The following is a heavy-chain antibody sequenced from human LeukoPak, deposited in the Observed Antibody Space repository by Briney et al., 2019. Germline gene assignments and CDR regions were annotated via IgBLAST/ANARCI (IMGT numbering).Heavy chain of an antibody. CDR1: GFTFSSYG. Sequence: GGSLRLSCAASGFTFSSYGMHWVRQAPGKGQEWVAVISYDGSNKYYADSVKGRFTISRDNSKNTLYLQMNSLRAEDTAVYYCAKGRPSADGYDPLGWFDPWGQGTLVTVSS. J-gene: IGHJ5*02. D-gene: IGHD5-12*01. CDR3: AKGRPSADGYDPLGWFDP. CDR2: ISYDGSNK. V-gene: IGHV3-30*18.